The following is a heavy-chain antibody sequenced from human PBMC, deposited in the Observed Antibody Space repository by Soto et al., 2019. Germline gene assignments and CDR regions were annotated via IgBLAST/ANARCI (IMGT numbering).Heavy chain of an antibody. CDR2: MNPNSGNT. J-gene: IGHJ6*02. D-gene: IGHD1-1*01. CDR1: GYTFTSYD. Sequence: KVSCKASGYTFTSYDINWVRQATGQGLEWMGWMNPNSGNTGYAQKFQGRVTMTRNTSISTAYMELSSLRSEDTAVYYCARGFQTDGKYYYGMDVWGQGTTVTVSS. CDR3: ARGFQTDGKYYYGMDV. V-gene: IGHV1-8*01.